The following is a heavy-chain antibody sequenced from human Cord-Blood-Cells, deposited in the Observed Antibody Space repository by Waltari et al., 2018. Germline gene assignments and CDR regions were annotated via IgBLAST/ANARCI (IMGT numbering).Heavy chain of an antibody. Sequence: QVQLVQSGAEVKKPGSSVKVSCKASGGTFSSYAISWVPQAPGQGLEWMGRIIPILGIANYAQKFQGRVTITADKSTSTAYMELSSLRSEDTAVYYCASDIAARRYYYYYMDVWGKGTTVTVSS. CDR1: GGTFSSYA. CDR2: IIPILGIA. J-gene: IGHJ6*03. D-gene: IGHD6-6*01. CDR3: ASDIAARRYYYYYMDV. V-gene: IGHV1-69*09.